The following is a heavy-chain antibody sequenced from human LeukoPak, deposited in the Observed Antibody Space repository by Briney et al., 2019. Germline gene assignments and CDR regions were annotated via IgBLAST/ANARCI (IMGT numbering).Heavy chain of an antibody. CDR1: GFTFSSYA. V-gene: IGHV3-23*01. CDR2: ISGSGGST. CDR3: AKDRGPSGSYDY. Sequence: GGSLRLSCAASGFTFSSYAMSWVRQAPGKGLEWVSAISGSGGSTYYADSVKGRFTISRDNAKNSLYLQMHSLRGEDTAVYYCAKDRGPSGSYDYWGQGTLVTVSS. J-gene: IGHJ4*02. D-gene: IGHD1-26*01.